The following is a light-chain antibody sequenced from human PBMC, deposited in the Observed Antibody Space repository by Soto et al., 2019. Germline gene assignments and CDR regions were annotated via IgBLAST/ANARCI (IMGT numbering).Light chain of an antibody. J-gene: IGKJ1*01. CDR1: QAISSY. CDR2: GAS. V-gene: IGKV1-9*01. CDR3: QQLNSYPRT. Sequence: IQLTQSPSSLSASVGDRVTITCRASQAISSYLAWYQKKPGRAPNLLIYGASTLQSGVPSRFSRSASGTDFTLTISSLQPEDFATYYCQQLNSYPRTFGQGTTVEIK.